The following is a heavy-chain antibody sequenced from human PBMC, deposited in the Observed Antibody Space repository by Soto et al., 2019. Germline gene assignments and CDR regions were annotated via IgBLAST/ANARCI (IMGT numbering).Heavy chain of an antibody. CDR2: IIPIFGTA. J-gene: IGHJ6*02. V-gene: IGHV1-69*06. D-gene: IGHD1-1*01. CDR1: GGTFSSYA. CDR3: ARRKVATRWVKYGMDV. Sequence: QVQLVQSGAEVKKPGSSVKVSCKASGGTFSSYAISWVRQAPGQGLEWMGGIIPIFGTANYAQKFQGRVTITADKSTSTAYMELSSLRSEDTAVYYCARRKVATRWVKYGMDVWGQGTTVTVSS.